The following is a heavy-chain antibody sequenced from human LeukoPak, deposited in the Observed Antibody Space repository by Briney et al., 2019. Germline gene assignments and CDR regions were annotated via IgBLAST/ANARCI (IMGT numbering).Heavy chain of an antibody. Sequence: GSSVKVSCKASGGTFSSYAISWVRQAPGQGLEWMGRIIPIFGIANYAQKFQGRVTITADKSTTTAYMELSMLRSEDTAVYYCAHFNSGSGGWFDPWGQGTLVTVSS. CDR2: IIPIFGIA. V-gene: IGHV1-69*04. CDR3: AHFNSGSGGWFDP. J-gene: IGHJ5*02. CDR1: GGTFSSYA. D-gene: IGHD1-26*01.